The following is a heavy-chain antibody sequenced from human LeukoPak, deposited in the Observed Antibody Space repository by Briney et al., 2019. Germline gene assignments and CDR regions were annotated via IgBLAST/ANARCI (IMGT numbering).Heavy chain of an antibody. V-gene: IGHV3-30*18. CDR3: AKDGVLTGYSYYFDY. Sequence: GWSLRLSCAASGFTFSNYGMHWVRQAPGKGLEWLAVISYDGSNKYYADSVKGRFTISRDDSKNTLYLQMNRLRAEDTAVFYCAKDGVLTGYSYYFDYWGQGTPVTVSS. J-gene: IGHJ4*02. CDR2: ISYDGSNK. D-gene: IGHD3-9*01. CDR1: GFTFSNYG.